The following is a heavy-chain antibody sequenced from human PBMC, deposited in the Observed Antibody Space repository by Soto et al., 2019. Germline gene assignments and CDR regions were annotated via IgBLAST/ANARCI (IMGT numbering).Heavy chain of an antibody. Sequence: QVQLQESGPGLVKPSQTLSLTCTVSGGSINSGGYCWSWIRQHPGKGLDWIGCISYGGSTSYNPSLKRQVTISVDTSTNLFSLKLTSVTAADTAVYSCSRAILVWGEGALITVSS. CDR3: SRAILV. CDR2: ISYGGST. V-gene: IGHV4-31*01. J-gene: IGHJ4*02. D-gene: IGHD2-15*01. CDR1: GGSINSGGYC.